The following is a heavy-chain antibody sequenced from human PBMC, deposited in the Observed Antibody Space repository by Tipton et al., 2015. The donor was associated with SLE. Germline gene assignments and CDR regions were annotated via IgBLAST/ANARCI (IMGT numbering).Heavy chain of an antibody. V-gene: IGHV4-39*01. CDR1: GGSISSRSYY. CDR2: IYPSGTT. D-gene: IGHD6-13*01. CDR3: ARWTAAGATGWFDS. J-gene: IGHJ5*01. Sequence: PGLVKPSETLSLTCTVSGGSISSRSYYWGWIRQPPGKGLEWIGNIYPSGTTYHNPSLESRVTISVDTSQNQFSLKLRSVTAADTAVYLCARWTAAGATGWFDSWGQGTLVTVSS.